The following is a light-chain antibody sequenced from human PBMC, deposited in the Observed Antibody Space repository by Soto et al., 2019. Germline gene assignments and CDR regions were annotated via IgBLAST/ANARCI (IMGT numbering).Light chain of an antibody. CDR1: QNIRTW. Sequence: DMQMTQSPSALSASVGDRVTITCRASQNIRTWLAWYQQKPGTAPKLLIYDAFSLESGVPSRFSGSGSGTEFTLTITSLQTDDLGTYYCRQYNTYWTFGQGTKVDIX. V-gene: IGKV1-5*01. J-gene: IGKJ1*01. CDR3: RQYNTYWT. CDR2: DAF.